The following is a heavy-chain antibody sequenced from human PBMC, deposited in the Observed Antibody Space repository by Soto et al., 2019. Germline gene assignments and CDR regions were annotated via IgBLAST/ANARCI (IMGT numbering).Heavy chain of an antibody. Sequence: QVQLVESGGGSVKPGGSLRLSCAASGFTFRTYAMHWVRQAPGKGLEWVAVISHDGSNTDYGDSVKGRFTISRDNSKSTLSLQMNSLRPEDTGVYYCAKDAGSTEYFFASWGQGTLVSVSS. CDR2: ISHDGSNT. CDR1: GFTFRTYA. CDR3: AKDAGSTEYFFAS. V-gene: IGHV3-30*18. J-gene: IGHJ4*02.